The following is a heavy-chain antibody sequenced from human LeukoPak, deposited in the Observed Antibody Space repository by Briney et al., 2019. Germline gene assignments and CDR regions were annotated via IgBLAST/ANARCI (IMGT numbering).Heavy chain of an antibody. J-gene: IGHJ4*02. CDR1: GFTFSSYA. Sequence: GGSLRLSCAASGFTFSSYAMSWVRQAPGKGLEWVSAISGSGGSTYYADSVKGPFNIAIDNSKNTLYLQMNTLRAADTAVYYCAKGLLWFREFDYWGQGTLVTVSS. CDR3: AKGLLWFREFDY. CDR2: ISGSGGST. V-gene: IGHV3-23*01. D-gene: IGHD3-10*01.